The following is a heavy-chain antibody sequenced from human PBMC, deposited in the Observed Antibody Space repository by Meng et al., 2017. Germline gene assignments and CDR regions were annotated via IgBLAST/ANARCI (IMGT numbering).Heavy chain of an antibody. J-gene: IGHJ4*02. Sequence: VQLVGSGGGLVQPWGSLSLSCAASGFTFSSYWMHWVRQAPGKGLVWVSRINSDGSSTSYADSVKGRFTISRDNSKNTLYLQMNSLRAEDTAVYYCALDPNTFGGVIANYWGQGTLVTVSS. D-gene: IGHD3-16*02. CDR3: ALDPNTFGGVIANY. V-gene: IGHV3-74*01. CDR1: GFTFSSYW. CDR2: INSDGSST.